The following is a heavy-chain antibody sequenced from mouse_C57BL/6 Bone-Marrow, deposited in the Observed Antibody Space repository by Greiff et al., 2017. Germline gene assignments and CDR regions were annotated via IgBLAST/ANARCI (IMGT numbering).Heavy chain of an antibody. J-gene: IGHJ2*01. CDR2: IYPGSGST. CDR1: GYTFTCYR. D-gene: IGHD1-1*01. V-gene: IGHV1-55*01. CDR3: AEGTTGVDY. Sequence: VQLQQPGAELVKPGASVKMFFKASGYTFTCYRIAWVKQRPGQGLEWIGEIYPGSGSTNYNEKFKSKATLTLDTSPSPAYLQLSSRTSEDSTVYYCAEGTTGVDYWGQGTTLTVSS.